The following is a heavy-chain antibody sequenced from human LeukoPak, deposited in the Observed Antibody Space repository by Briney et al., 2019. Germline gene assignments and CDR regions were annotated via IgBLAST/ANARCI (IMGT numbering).Heavy chain of an antibody. CDR1: GYTFTSYG. CDR2: ISAYNGNT. Sequence: ASVKVSCKASGYTFTSYGITWVRQAPGQGLEWMGWISAYNGNTNYERKFQGRVTMTTDTSTSTAYMELRSLRSDDTAVYYCARDVGYCSGGNCYPTAEYFHHWGQGTLVTVSS. CDR3: ARDVGYCSGGNCYPTAEYFHH. V-gene: IGHV1-18*01. J-gene: IGHJ1*01. D-gene: IGHD2-15*01.